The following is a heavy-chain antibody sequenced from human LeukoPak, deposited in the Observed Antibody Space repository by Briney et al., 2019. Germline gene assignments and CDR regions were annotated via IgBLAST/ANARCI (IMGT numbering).Heavy chain of an antibody. CDR1: GYSFTSYW. CDR2: IYLGDSDT. J-gene: IGHJ4*02. Sequence: GESLKISCKDSGYSFTSYWIGWVRQMPGKGLEWMGTIYLGDSDTKYSPSFQGQVTISADKSIRTAYLQWSSLKASDTAMYYCARIRAYSWYFDYWGQGTLVTVSS. V-gene: IGHV5-51*01. CDR3: ARIRAYSWYFDY. D-gene: IGHD2-15*01.